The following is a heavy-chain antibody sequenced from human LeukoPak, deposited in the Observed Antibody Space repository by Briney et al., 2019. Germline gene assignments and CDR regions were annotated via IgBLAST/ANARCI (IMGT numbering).Heavy chain of an antibody. V-gene: IGHV1-69*13. CDR3: AGPLPKWELPSTNAFDI. CDR1: GGTFSSYA. Sequence: SVKVSCKASGGTFSSYAISWVRQAPGQGLEWMGGIIPIFGTANYAQKFQGRVTITADEPTSTAYMELSSLRSEDTAVYYCAGPLPKWELPSTNAFDIWGQGTMVTVSS. CDR2: IIPIFGTA. D-gene: IGHD1-26*01. J-gene: IGHJ3*02.